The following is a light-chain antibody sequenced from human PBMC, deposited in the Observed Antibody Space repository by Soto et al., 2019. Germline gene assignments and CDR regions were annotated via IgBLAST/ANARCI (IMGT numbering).Light chain of an antibody. CDR1: SSDVGRYNY. CDR2: EVS. V-gene: IGLV2-8*01. J-gene: IGLJ2*01. Sequence: QSALTQPPSASGSPGQSVTIPCTGTSSDVGRYNYVSWYQQHPGKAPKLMIYEVSKRPSGVPDRFSASRSGNTASLTVSGLQAEDEADYYCSSYAGSNNLVFGGGTKLTVL. CDR3: SSYAGSNNLV.